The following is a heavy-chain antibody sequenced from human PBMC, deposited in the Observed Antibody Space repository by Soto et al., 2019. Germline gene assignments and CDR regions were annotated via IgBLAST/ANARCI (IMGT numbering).Heavy chain of an antibody. V-gene: IGHV4-31*03. D-gene: IGHD6-13*01. Sequence: SETLSLTCTVSGGSISSGGYYWSWIRQHPGKGLEWIGYIYYSGSTYYNPSLKSRVTISVDTSKNQFSLKLSSVTAADTAVYYCARDVRAAAGTGTYFDYWGQGTLVTVSS. J-gene: IGHJ4*02. CDR1: GGSISSGGYY. CDR2: IYYSGST. CDR3: ARDVRAAAGTGTYFDY.